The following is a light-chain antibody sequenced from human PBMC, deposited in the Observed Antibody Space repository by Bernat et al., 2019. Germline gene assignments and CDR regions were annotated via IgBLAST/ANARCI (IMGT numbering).Light chain of an antibody. J-gene: IGLJ3*02. CDR1: SSDVGAYNY. CDR2: DVS. Sequence: QSALTQPASVSGSPGQSITLSCTGTSSDVGAYNYVSWYQQHPGRAPKLMIFDVSNRPSGGSDRFSGSKSGNTASLTISGLRPEDEADYYCSSVSTTSTPVVFGGGTKLTVL. V-gene: IGLV2-14*03. CDR3: SSVSTTSTPVV.